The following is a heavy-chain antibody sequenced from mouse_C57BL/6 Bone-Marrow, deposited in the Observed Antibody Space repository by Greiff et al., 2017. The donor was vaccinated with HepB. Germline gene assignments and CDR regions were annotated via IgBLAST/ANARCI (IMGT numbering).Heavy chain of an antibody. D-gene: IGHD2-2*01. CDR3: ARSNGYGFDY. Sequence: QVQLQQPGAELVRPGSSVKLSCKASGYTFTSYWMDWVKQRPGQGLEWIGNIYPSDSETHYNQKFKDKATLTVDKSSSTAYMQLSSLTSEDSAVYYFARSNGYGFDYWGQGTTLTVSS. CDR2: IYPSDSET. V-gene: IGHV1-61*01. J-gene: IGHJ2*01. CDR1: GYTFTSYW.